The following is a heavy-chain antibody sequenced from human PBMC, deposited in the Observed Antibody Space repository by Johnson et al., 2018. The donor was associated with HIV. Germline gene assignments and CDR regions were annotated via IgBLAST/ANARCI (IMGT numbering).Heavy chain of an antibody. J-gene: IGHJ3*02. CDR3: ARSYRSGVYHGGGWNAFDI. D-gene: IGHD2-15*01. V-gene: IGHV3-7*05. CDR2: IKQDGTEK. Sequence: VQLVESGGGLVQPGGSLRLSCAASGFTFSSYWMNWVRQAPGKGLEWVANIKQDGTEKYYVDSVKGRFTISRDNAKNSLYLQLNSLSAADTAVYYCARSYRSGVYHGGGWNAFDIWGPGTMVTVSS. CDR1: GFTFSSYW.